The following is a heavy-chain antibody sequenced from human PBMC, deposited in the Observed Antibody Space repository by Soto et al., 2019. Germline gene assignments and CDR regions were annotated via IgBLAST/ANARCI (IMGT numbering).Heavy chain of an antibody. V-gene: IGHV4-59*01. CDR1: GGSISSYY. Sequence: SETLSLTCTVSGGSISSYYWSWIRQPPGKGLEWIGYIYYSGSTNYNPSLKSRVTISVDTSKNQFSLKLSSVTAADTAVYYCASSPLRLGESSRPHWYFDLWGRGTLVTSPQ. CDR2: IYYSGST. J-gene: IGHJ2*01. CDR3: ASSPLRLGESSRPHWYFDL. D-gene: IGHD3-16*02.